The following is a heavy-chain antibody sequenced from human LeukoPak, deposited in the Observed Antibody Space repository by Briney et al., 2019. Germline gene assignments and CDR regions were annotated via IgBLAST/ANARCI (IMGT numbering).Heavy chain of an antibody. Sequence: ASVTVSFKASGYTFTDYYMHWVRQAPGQGVEWMGWINPSSGDTDYAQKFQGRVTMTRDKSISTAYMELGRLRSDDTALYYFAVRGSGSYRDYWGQGTLVTVSS. J-gene: IGHJ4*02. D-gene: IGHD3-10*01. V-gene: IGHV1-2*02. CDR1: GYTFTDYY. CDR2: INPSSGDT. CDR3: AVRGSGSYRDY.